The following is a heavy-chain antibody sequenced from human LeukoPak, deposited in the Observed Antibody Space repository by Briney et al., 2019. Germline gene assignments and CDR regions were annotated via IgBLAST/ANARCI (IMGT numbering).Heavy chain of an antibody. D-gene: IGHD3-16*01. V-gene: IGHV3-23*01. J-gene: IGHJ4*02. Sequence: LSLTCTVSGGSISSGGYYWSWIRQAPGKGLEWVSAISGSGGSTYYADSVKGRFTISRDNSKNTLYLQMNSLRAEDTAVYYCAKVLLYTALDYWGQGTLATVSS. CDR1: GGSISSGGYY. CDR3: AKVLLYTALDY. CDR2: ISGSGGST.